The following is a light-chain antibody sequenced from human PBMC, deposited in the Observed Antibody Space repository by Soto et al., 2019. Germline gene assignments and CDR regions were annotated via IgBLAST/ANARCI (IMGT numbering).Light chain of an antibody. CDR3: SSYAGTKTLV. CDR2: EVS. CDR1: NSDLGTYNL. Sequence: QSVLTQPASVSGSPGQSITISCTGTNSDLGTYNLVSWYQQHPGKAPKLIIYEVSERPSGVPDRFSGSKSGNTASLTVSGLQAGDEADYYCSSYAGTKTLVFGGGTKLTVL. J-gene: IGLJ2*01. V-gene: IGLV2-14*02.